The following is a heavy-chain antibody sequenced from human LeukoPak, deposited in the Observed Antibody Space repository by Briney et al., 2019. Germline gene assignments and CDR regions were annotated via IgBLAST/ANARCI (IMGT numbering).Heavy chain of an antibody. V-gene: IGHV4-4*07. CDR3: TRDWSLARPPDHFDY. CDR1: GVSISGNY. Sequence: PSETLFLTCNVSGVSISGNYWSWLRQPAGKGLAWIGHIYICWSTKFNPSRKSGTSMSVLMSMNEFFLRVTALTDADTAVYYCTRDWSLARPPDHFDYWGHGTLDTVSS. D-gene: IGHD5-12*01. CDR2: IYICWST. J-gene: IGHJ4*01.